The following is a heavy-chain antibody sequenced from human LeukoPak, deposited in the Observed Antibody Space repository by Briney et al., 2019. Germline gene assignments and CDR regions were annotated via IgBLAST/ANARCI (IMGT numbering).Heavy chain of an antibody. D-gene: IGHD6-13*01. CDR1: GGSISSYY. J-gene: IGHJ5*02. CDR3: ARLFEAAVGPGIWWFDP. Sequence: PSETLSLTCTVSGGSISSYYWSWIRQPPGKGLEWIGYIYYSGSTNYNPSLKSRVTISVDTSKNQFSLKLSSVTAADTAVYYCARLFEAAVGPGIWWFDPWGQGTLVTVSS. CDR2: IYYSGST. V-gene: IGHV4-59*01.